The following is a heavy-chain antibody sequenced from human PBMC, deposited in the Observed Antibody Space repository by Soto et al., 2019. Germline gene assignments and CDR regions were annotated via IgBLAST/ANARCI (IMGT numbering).Heavy chain of an antibody. CDR1: GFTFSDYY. Sequence: GGSLRLSCAASGFTFSDYYMAWIRQAPGKGLEWVSDISSSGTTIYYADSVKGRFTISRDNAKNSLYLQMNSLRAEDTAVYYCARDLPGIATAGTNYWGQGTLVTVYS. D-gene: IGHD6-13*01. CDR2: ISSSGTTI. V-gene: IGHV3-11*01. CDR3: ARDLPGIATAGTNY. J-gene: IGHJ4*02.